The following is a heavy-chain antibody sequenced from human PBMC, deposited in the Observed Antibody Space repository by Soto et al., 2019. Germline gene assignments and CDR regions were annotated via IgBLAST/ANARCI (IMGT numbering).Heavy chain of an antibody. V-gene: IGHV3-64D*06. J-gene: IGHJ4*02. D-gene: IGHD2-2*01. CDR1: GFTFSNFA. CDR3: VKGNQLLRYYFEY. CDR2: ITSNGDNT. Sequence: GGSLRLSCSASGFTFSNFAMHWVRQAPGKGLEYVSGITSNGDNTYHADSVQGRFTISRDNSKSTLYLQMTSLRVEDTAVYYCVKGNQLLRYYFEYWGRGALVTVS.